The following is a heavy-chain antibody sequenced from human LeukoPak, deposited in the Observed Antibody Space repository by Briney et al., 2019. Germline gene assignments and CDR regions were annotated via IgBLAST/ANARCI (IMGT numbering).Heavy chain of an antibody. Sequence: SETLSLTCTVSGGTVSSHYWTWIRQPPGKGLEWIGYIYTSGGTSYNPSLYSRVTVSVDTSKNQVSLKLISVTAADSAVYYCARHAWSERDACDFWGQGTMVTVSS. CDR1: GGTVSSHY. J-gene: IGHJ3*01. D-gene: IGHD2-15*01. CDR3: ARHAWSERDACDF. V-gene: IGHV4-4*09. CDR2: IYTSGGT.